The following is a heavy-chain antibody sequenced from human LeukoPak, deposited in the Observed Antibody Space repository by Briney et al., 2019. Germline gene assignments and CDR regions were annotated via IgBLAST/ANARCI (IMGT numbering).Heavy chain of an antibody. J-gene: IGHJ4*02. D-gene: IGHD3-3*01. CDR2: ISSNGGST. CDR3: AKDVTIFGVVISGVFDY. CDR1: GFTFSSYA. Sequence: GGSLRLSCAASGFTFSSYAMHWVRQAPGKGLEYVSAISSNGGSTYYANSVKGRFTISRDNSKNTLYLQMGSLRAEDTAVYYCAKDVTIFGVVISGVFDYWGQGTLVTVSS. V-gene: IGHV3-64*01.